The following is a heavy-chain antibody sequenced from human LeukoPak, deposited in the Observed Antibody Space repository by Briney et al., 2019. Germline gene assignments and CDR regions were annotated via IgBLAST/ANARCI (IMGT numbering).Heavy chain of an antibody. CDR3: AREAKYNYGSVDY. J-gene: IGHJ4*02. CDR1: GFTFSSYG. Sequence: GGSLRLSCAASGFTFSSYGMSWVRQAPGKGLEWVSAISGSGGSTYYADSVKGRFTISRDNAKNSLYLQMNSLRAEDTALYYCAREAKYNYGSVDYWGQGTLVTVSS. CDR2: ISGSGGST. V-gene: IGHV3-23*01. D-gene: IGHD5-18*01.